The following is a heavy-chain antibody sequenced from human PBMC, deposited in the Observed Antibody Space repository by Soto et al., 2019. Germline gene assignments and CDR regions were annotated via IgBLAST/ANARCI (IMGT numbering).Heavy chain of an antibody. J-gene: IGHJ4*02. CDR1: GVSISSYY. CDR3: ARSEATVLDY. CDR2: IYYSGRT. V-gene: IGHV4-59*12. D-gene: IGHD4-17*01. Sequence: SETLSLTCTVSGVSISSYYWSWIRQPPGKGLEWIGYIYYSGRTNYNPSLKSRVTISVDKSKNEFSLKLNSVTAADTAVYFCARSEATVLDYLGQGTLVTVSS.